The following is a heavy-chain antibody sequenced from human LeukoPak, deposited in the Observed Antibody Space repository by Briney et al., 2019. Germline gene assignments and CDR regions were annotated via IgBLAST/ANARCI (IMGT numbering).Heavy chain of an antibody. V-gene: IGHV3-21*01. CDR1: GFTFNRHS. CDR2: ISTSSSYI. J-gene: IGHJ4*02. D-gene: IGHD3-16*01. Sequence: GGSLRLSCAASGFTFNRHSMNWVRQAPGKGLEWVSSISTSSSYIYYADSVKGRFTISRDNAKNTLYLQMNSLRAEDTAVYYCARVRWGGLYYFDYWGQGTLVTVSS. CDR3: ARVRWGGLYYFDY.